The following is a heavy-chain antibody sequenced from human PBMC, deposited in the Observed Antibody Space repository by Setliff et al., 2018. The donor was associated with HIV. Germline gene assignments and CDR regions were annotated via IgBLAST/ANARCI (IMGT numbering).Heavy chain of an antibody. CDR1: GYTFTSYD. CDR3: AREPRYYHTSGTDAFDI. Sequence: ASVKVSCKASGYTFTSYDISWVRQAPGQGLEWMGWISAYNGNTKDAQKFQGRVTMTTDTSTSTAYMELRSLRSDDTAGYYCAREPRYYHTSGTDAFDIWGQGTMVTVSS. CDR2: ISAYNGNT. V-gene: IGHV1-18*01. J-gene: IGHJ3*02. D-gene: IGHD3-22*01.